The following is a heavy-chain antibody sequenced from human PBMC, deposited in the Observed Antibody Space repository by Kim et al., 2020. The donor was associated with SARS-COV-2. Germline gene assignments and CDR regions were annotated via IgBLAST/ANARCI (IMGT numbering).Heavy chain of an antibody. D-gene: IGHD4-4*01. J-gene: IGHJ5*02. CDR2: INHSGST. CDR1: GGSFSGYY. Sequence: SETLSLTCAVYGGSFSGYYWSWIRQPPGKGLEWIGEINHSGSTNYNPSLKSRVTISVDTSKNQFSLKLSSVTAADTAVYYCARTVRMGSRLKEYNWFDPWGQGTLVTVSS. V-gene: IGHV4-34*01. CDR3: ARTVRMGSRLKEYNWFDP.